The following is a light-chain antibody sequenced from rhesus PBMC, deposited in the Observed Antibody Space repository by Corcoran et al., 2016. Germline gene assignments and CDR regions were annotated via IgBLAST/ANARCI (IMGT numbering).Light chain of an antibody. J-gene: IGKJ2*01. V-gene: IGKV1-22*01. CDR3: QHCTSSRYS. CDR2: KAS. Sequence: DIQMTQSPSTLSASVGDTVTITCRASQSIGSWLACYQQKPGKAPNLLIYKASSLQSGVPSRFSGSGSVTDFTLTISSLTSEVFSTYYGQHCTSSRYSVGQGPKVEI. CDR1: QSIGSW.